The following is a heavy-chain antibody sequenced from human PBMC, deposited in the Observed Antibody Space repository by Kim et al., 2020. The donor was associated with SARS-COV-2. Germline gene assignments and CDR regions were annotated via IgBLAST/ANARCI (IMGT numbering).Heavy chain of an antibody. V-gene: IGHV3-21*01. CDR2: ITSSSSYI. D-gene: IGHD2-2*02. Sequence: GGSLRLSCAASGFTFSNYNMNWVRQAPGKGLEWVSSITSSSSYIYYADSMKGRFTISRDNAKNSLYLQMNSLRAEDTAVYYCARDPLHCSSTSCYIDYWGQGTLVTVSS. CDR1: GFTFSNYN. CDR3: ARDPLHCSSTSCYIDY. J-gene: IGHJ4*02.